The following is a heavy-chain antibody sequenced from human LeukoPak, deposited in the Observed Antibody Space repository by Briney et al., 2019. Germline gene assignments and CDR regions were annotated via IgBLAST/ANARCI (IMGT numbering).Heavy chain of an antibody. D-gene: IGHD5-18*01. Sequence: SETLSLTCTVSGDSISSGSYYWSWIRQPAGKGLEWIGRIYTSGSTNYNPSLKSRVTMSVDTSKNQFSLKLSSVTAADTAVYYCARGSYDPYFDYWGQGTLVTVSS. J-gene: IGHJ4*02. CDR1: GDSISSGSYY. CDR3: ARGSYDPYFDY. V-gene: IGHV4-61*02. CDR2: IYTSGST.